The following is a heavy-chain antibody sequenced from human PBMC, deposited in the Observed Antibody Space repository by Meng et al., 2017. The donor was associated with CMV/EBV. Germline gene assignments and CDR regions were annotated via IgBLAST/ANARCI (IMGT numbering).Heavy chain of an antibody. D-gene: IGHD6-13*01. Sequence: GESLKISCAASGFTFSSYSMNWVRQAPGKGLEWVSSISSSSSYIYYADSVKGRFTISRDNAKNSLYLQMNSLRAEDTAVYYCARDGRQQLDFDYWGQGTLATVSS. CDR3: ARDGRQQLDFDY. CDR1: GFTFSSYS. J-gene: IGHJ4*02. CDR2: ISSSSSYI. V-gene: IGHV3-21*01.